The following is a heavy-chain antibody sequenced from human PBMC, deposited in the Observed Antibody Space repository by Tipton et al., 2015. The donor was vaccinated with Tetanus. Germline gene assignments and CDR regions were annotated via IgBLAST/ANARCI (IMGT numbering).Heavy chain of an antibody. D-gene: IGHD4-11*01. Sequence: QSGAEVKKPGSAVKVSCETSGGSFRTYITSWVRQAPGQGLEWMGSIIPIFGTITYAQKFQGRLTITADKSTNTAHMSLSSLRSGDTAVYYCARDYSMPYHFDYWGQGTLVTVSS. CDR2: IIPIFGTI. J-gene: IGHJ4*02. CDR1: GGSFRTYI. CDR3: ARDYSMPYHFDY. V-gene: IGHV1-69*06.